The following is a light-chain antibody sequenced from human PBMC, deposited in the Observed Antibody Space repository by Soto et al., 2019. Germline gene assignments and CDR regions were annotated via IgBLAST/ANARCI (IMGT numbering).Light chain of an antibody. CDR1: SSDVGGYNY. CDR3: SSYTSSSTVV. Sequence: QSVLTQPASVSGSPGQSITISCTGTSSDVGGYNYVSWYQQHPGKAPKLMIYDVSNRPSGVSNRFSGSKSGNTASLTISGLQAEDEDDYYCSSYTSSSTVVFAGGTKLTVL. CDR2: DVS. V-gene: IGLV2-14*01. J-gene: IGLJ2*01.